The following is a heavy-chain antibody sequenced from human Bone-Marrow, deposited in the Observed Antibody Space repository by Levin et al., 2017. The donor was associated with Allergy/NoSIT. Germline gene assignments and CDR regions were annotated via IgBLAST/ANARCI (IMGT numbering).Heavy chain of an antibody. CDR2: INPNSGAT. V-gene: IGHV1-2*06. CDR1: GYTFIDKY. Sequence: GESLKISCTTSGYTFIDKYLHWVRQAPGQGREWLGRINPNSGATNYAQKFQGRVTMTRDTTVNTAYMELSSLTSDDTAIYFCARVLGLGAIDHRFDPWGQGTLVTVSS. CDR3: ARVLGLGAIDHRFDP. D-gene: IGHD2-2*02. J-gene: IGHJ5*02.